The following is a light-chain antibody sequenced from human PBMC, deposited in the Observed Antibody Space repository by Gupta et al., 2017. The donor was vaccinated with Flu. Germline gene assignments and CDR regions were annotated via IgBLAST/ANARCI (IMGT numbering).Light chain of an antibody. CDR3: SPAAGSNTVV. J-gene: IGLJ2*01. CDR1: CSDVGGFNS. CDR2: EVS. Sequence: QSALTQPPSASGSPGQSVTISCTGTCSDVGGFNSVSWYQQHPGKAPKLMISEVSKRPSGVPDRFSGSKSVNTASLPVSGLLAEDEADDYCSPAAGSNTVVFGGGTKLTVL. V-gene: IGLV2-8*01.